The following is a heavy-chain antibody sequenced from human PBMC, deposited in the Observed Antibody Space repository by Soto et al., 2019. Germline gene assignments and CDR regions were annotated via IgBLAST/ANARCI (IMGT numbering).Heavy chain of an antibody. CDR3: ARAPNAYCGGDCSATYAAGNFDY. CDR1: GGTFSSYA. J-gene: IGHJ4*02. Sequence: QVQLVQSGAEVKKPGSSVKVSCKASGGTFSSYAISWVRQAPGQGLEWMGGIIPIFGTANYAQKFQGRVTMTADESTSTAYLDRSSLRSEDTAVYYCARAPNAYCGGDCSATYAAGNFDYWGQGTLVTVSS. CDR2: IIPIFGTA. D-gene: IGHD2-21*02. V-gene: IGHV1-69*01.